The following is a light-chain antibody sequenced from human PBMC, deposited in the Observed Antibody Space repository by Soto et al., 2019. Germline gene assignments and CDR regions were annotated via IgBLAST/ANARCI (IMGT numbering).Light chain of an antibody. Sequence: DLQMTHAPSARSASVGDRVTITCRTSQNISNTLNWYQQKPGKAPKLLIYAASSLQSGVPSRFSGSGSGTDFTLTISSLQPEDLAVCYCQQSYSLSWKCGQGTKVDIK. J-gene: IGKJ1*01. CDR2: AAS. CDR3: QQSYSLSWK. V-gene: IGKV1-39*01. CDR1: QNISNT.